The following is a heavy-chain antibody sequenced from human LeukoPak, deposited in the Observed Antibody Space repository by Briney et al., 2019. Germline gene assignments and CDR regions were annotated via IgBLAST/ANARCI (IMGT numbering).Heavy chain of an antibody. J-gene: IGHJ3*02. CDR1: GGSISSSSYY. V-gene: IGHV4-39*01. CDR2: IYYSGST. D-gene: IGHD3-9*01. Sequence: PSETLSLTCTVSGGSISSSSYYWGWIRQPPGKGLEWIGSIYYSGSTYYNPSLKSRVTISVDTSKNQFSLKLSSVTAADTAVYYCARRPVLRYFDWSGAFDIWGQGTMVTVSS. CDR3: ARRPVLRYFDWSGAFDI.